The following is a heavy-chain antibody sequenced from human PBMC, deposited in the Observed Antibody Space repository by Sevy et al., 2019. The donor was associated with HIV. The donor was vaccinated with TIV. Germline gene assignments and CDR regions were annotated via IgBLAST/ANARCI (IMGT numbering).Heavy chain of an antibody. CDR1: GFTFSSYG. CDR2: IWYDGSNK. D-gene: IGHD3-3*01. Sequence: GGPLRLSCAASGFTFSSYGMHWVRQAPGKGLEWVAVIWYDGSNKYYADSVKGRFTISRDNSKNTLYLQMNSLRAEDTAVYYCARVIQYTIFGVVIPNDAFDIWGQGTMVTVSS. J-gene: IGHJ3*02. V-gene: IGHV3-33*01. CDR3: ARVIQYTIFGVVIPNDAFDI.